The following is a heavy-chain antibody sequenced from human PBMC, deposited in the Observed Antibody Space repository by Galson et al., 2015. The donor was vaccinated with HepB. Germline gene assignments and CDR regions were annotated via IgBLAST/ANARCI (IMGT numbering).Heavy chain of an antibody. CDR2: ISGSGGST. Sequence: SLRLSCAGSGFSFSSDAMSWVRQAPGKGLEWVSSISGSGGSTYYADPVKGRFTISRDNSKNTLYLQMNSLRAEDTAMYYCARGYCAGSNRHGGYFDYWGQGTLVTVAS. D-gene: IGHD2-8*02. CDR3: ARGYCAGSNRHGGYFDY. J-gene: IGHJ4*02. V-gene: IGHV3-23*01. CDR1: GFSFSSDA.